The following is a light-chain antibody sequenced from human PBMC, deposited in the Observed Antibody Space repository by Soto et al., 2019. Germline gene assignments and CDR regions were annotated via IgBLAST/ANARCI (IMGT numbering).Light chain of an antibody. CDR3: QSYDSSLSGYV. CDR1: SSNIGAGYD. J-gene: IGLJ1*01. V-gene: IGLV1-40*01. Sequence: PPGSVGGAPGQMVTISCTGSSSNIGAGYDVHWYQQLPGTGPKLLIYANNNRPSGVPDRFSGSKSGTSASLAITGLRAEDEADYYCQSYDSSLSGYVFGTGTKVTVL. CDR2: ANN.